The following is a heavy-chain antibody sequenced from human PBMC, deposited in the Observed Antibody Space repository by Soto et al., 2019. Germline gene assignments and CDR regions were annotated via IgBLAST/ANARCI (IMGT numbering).Heavy chain of an antibody. CDR3: ANAPDWHWRLFDY. D-gene: IGHD6-25*01. Sequence: GGSLRLSCAASGFTFSSHAMTWVRQAPGKGLEWVSIITGSGGQTYYADAVKGRFTISRDNSKSTLFLQMESLRAEDTAMYYCANAPDWHWRLFDYRGQGTLVTVSS. CDR2: ITGSGGQT. J-gene: IGHJ4*02. CDR1: GFTFSSHA. V-gene: IGHV3-23*01.